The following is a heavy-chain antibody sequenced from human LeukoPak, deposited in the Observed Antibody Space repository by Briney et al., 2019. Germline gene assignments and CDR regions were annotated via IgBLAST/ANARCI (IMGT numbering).Heavy chain of an antibody. J-gene: IGHJ4*02. CDR2: ISYDGSNK. CDR3: ARARVEGSLDY. V-gene: IGHV3-30-3*01. CDR1: GFTFSSYA. Sequence: GGSLRLSCAASGFTFSSYAMHWVRQAPGKGLEWVAVISYDGSNKYYADSVKGRFTISRDNSKNTLHLQMNSLRAEDTAVYYCARARVEGSLDYWGQGTLVTVSS.